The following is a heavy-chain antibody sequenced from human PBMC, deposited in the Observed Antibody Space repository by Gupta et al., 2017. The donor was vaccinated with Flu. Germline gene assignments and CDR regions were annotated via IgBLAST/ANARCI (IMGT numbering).Heavy chain of an antibody. CDR2: IAADDSVK. J-gene: IGHJ4*02. Sequence: EEQLVESGGGLVQPGGSLRLSCVVSGFTFRSYWMDWVRQAPGKGLEWVANIAADDSVKNYADSLKGRFTISRDDAKNSLYLQMNSLRAEDTAVYYCARNRGWQQFDYWGQGVLVTVSS. CDR1: GFTFRSYW. CDR3: ARNRGWQQFDY. D-gene: IGHD5-24*01. V-gene: IGHV3-7*01.